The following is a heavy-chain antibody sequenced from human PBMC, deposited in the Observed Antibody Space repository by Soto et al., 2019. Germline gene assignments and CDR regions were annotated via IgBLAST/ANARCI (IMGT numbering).Heavy chain of an antibody. Sequence: SETLSLTCTVSGGSISSISYYWGWIRQPPGKGLEWIGSIYYSGSTYYNPSLKSRVTISVDTSKNQFSLKLSSVTAADTAVYYCARRYGDYGFDYWGQGTLVTVSS. J-gene: IGHJ4*02. CDR2: IYYSGST. CDR1: GGSISSISYY. CDR3: ARRYGDYGFDY. D-gene: IGHD4-17*01. V-gene: IGHV4-39*01.